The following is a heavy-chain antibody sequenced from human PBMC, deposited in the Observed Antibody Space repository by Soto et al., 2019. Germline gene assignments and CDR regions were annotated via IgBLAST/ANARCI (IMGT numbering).Heavy chain of an antibody. CDR1: GYSFASHW. Sequence: GESVKISCKGSGYSFASHWVAWVRQMPEKGLEWIGTIYPGDSDTKYSSAFRGHVTISADTSVSTAYLQWRSLEATDSAIYYCARYSGSYWHYLDFWGQGTLVTVSS. CDR2: IYPGDSDT. D-gene: IGHD1-26*01. CDR3: ARYSGSYWHYLDF. J-gene: IGHJ4*02. V-gene: IGHV5-51*01.